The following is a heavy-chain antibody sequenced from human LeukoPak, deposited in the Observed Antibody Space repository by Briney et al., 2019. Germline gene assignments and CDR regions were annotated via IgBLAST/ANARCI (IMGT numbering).Heavy chain of an antibody. D-gene: IGHD1-14*01. V-gene: IGHV1-18*01. CDR3: ARESHITREDY. Sequence: ASVKVSCTASGYTFTNYGISWVRQAPGQGLEWMGWISASNGDTDYLQNLQGRVTMTTDTYTSTAYMELRSLTSDDTAIYYCARESHITREDYWGQGTLVTVSS. J-gene: IGHJ4*02. CDR2: ISASNGDT. CDR1: GYTFTNYG.